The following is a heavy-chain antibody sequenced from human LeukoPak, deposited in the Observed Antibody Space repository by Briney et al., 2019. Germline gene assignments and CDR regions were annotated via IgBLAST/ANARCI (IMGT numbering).Heavy chain of an antibody. CDR3: ARDPLGLGNYYDY. D-gene: IGHD7-27*01. V-gene: IGHV4-34*01. CDR1: GGSSSGYY. J-gene: IGHJ4*02. CDR2: INHSGST. Sequence: SETLSLTCAVYGGSSSGYYWSWIRQPPGKGLEWIGEINHSGSTNYNPSLKSRVTISVDTSKNQFSLKLSSVTAADTAVYYCARDPLGLGNYYDYWGQGALVTVSS.